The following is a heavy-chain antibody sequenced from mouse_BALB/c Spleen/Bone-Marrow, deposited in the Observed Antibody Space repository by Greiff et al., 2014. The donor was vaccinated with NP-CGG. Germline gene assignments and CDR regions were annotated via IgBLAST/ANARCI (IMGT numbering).Heavy chain of an antibody. V-gene: IGHV5-12-2*01. CDR2: ISNGGGST. CDR1: GFTFSSYT. CDR3: ARHGYYGSRAMDY. D-gene: IGHD1-1*01. Sequence: EVKLQESGGGLVQPGGSLKLSCAASGFTFSSYTMSWVRQTPEKRLEWVAYISNGGGSTYYPDTAKGRFTISRDNAKNTLYLQMSSLKSEDTAMYYCARHGYYGSRAMDYWGQGTSVTVSS. J-gene: IGHJ4*01.